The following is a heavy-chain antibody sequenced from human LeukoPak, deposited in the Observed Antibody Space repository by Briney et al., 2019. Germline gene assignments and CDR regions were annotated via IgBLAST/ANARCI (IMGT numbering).Heavy chain of an antibody. D-gene: IGHD3-3*01. CDR1: GFTVSSNY. CDR3: ARDGGVHYDFWSGYYTGDYYYYYMDV. V-gene: IGHV3-66*01. CDR2: IYSGGST. Sequence: GGSLRLSCAASGFTVSSNYMSWVRQAPGKGLEWVSVIYSGGSTYYADSVKGRFTISRDNAKNSLYLQMNSLRAEDTAVYYCARDGGVHYDFWSGYYTGDYYYYYMDVWGKGTTVTVSS. J-gene: IGHJ6*03.